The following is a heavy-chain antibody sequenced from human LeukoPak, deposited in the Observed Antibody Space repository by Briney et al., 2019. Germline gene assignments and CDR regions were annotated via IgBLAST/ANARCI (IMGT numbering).Heavy chain of an antibody. CDR1: GGSFSGYY. V-gene: IGHV4-34*01. CDR3: ASGLMHTVKGTG. D-gene: IGHD4-17*01. CDR2: INHSGST. J-gene: IGHJ4*02. Sequence: SETLSLTCAVYGGSFSGYYWSWIRQPPGKGLEWIGEINHSGSTNYNPSLKSRVTISVDTSKNQFSLKLSSVTAADTAVYYCASGLMHTVKGTGWGQGTLVTVSS.